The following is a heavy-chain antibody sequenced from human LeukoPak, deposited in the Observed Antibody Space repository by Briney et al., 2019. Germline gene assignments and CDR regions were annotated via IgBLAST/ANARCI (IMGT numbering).Heavy chain of an antibody. D-gene: IGHD5-12*01. CDR1: GGSISRRGYY. V-gene: IGHV4-39*01. J-gene: IGHJ2*01. CDR3: ARHGPRLEWLRFGAVALTWWYFDL. Sequence: KTSETLSLTCDVSGGSISRRGYYLGWIRQPPGKGLDWRGGIYYRGSTCYKPSLQSRVTVSVDTSRNHFSLQLNSVTAADTAVYYCARHGPRLEWLRFGAVALTWWYFDLWGRGTLVTVSS. CDR2: IYYRGST.